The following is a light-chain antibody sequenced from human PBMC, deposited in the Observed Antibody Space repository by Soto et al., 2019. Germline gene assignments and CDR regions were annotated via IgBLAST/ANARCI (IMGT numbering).Light chain of an antibody. CDR1: SSDVGGYNY. J-gene: IGLJ1*01. CDR2: EVS. Sequence: QSALTQPASVSGSPGQSITISCTGTSSDVGGYNYVSWYQQHPRKAPKLMIYEVSNRPSGVSNRFSGSKSGNTASLTISGLQAEDEADYYCSSYTSRSIHYVFGTGTKVTLL. CDR3: SSYTSRSIHYV. V-gene: IGLV2-14*01.